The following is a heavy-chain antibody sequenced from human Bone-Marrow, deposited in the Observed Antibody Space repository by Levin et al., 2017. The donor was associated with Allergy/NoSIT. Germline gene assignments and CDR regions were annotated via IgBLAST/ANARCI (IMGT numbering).Heavy chain of an antibody. CDR1: GFSFSSDG. J-gene: IGHJ4*02. D-gene: IGHD5-18*01. Sequence: RSGGSLRLSCVASGFSFSSDGMHWVRQAPGKGLEWVALISNDGSDKYYEDSVKGRFTISRDNSKNTVFLNMDSLRPEDTAVYYCAKTREYGYGPFDYWGQGTLVTVSS. V-gene: IGHV3-30*18. CDR2: ISNDGSDK. CDR3: AKTREYGYGPFDY.